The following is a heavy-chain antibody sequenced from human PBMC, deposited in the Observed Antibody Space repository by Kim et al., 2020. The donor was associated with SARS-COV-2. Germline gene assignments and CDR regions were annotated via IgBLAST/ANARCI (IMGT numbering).Heavy chain of an antibody. CDR2: MDLNSGAT. Sequence: ASVKVSCRAYGYTFTSFFLHWVRQAPGQGFEWVGSMDLNSGATDTARNLPGRVSLTRDTSASTAYMELRNLRSDDTATYYCARDLHNSLAQRPLDLWGQGTLITVSS. CDR3: ARDLHNSLAQRPLDL. V-gene: IGHV1-2*02. D-gene: IGHD2-21*01. J-gene: IGHJ5*02. CDR1: GYTFTSFF.